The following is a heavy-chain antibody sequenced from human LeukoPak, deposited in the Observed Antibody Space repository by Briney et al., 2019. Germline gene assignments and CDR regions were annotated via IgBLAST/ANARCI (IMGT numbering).Heavy chain of an antibody. D-gene: IGHD2-2*01. Sequence: SVKVSCKASGYTFTSYGISWVRQAPGQGLEWMGKINPSGGRTNYAQKFQDRVTLTSDTSTSTAYMDLSSLRFEDTAVYYCASDGAYQPPRYWGQGTLVTVSS. V-gene: IGHV1-46*01. CDR3: ASDGAYQPPRY. CDR1: GYTFTSYG. CDR2: INPSGGRT. J-gene: IGHJ4*02.